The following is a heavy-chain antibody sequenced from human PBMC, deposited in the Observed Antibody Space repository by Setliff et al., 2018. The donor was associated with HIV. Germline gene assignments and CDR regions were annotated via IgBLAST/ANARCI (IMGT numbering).Heavy chain of an antibody. CDR1: GGSFSGYY. J-gene: IGHJ4*02. V-gene: IGHV4-34*01. Sequence: PSETLSLTCAVYGGSFSGYYWSWIRQPPGKGLEWIGEINHSGSTNYNPSLKSRVTISVDTSKNQFSLKLSSVTAADTAVYYCARAAGSHYFDYWGQGTLVTVSS. D-gene: IGHD6-19*01. CDR2: INHSGST. CDR3: ARAAGSHYFDY.